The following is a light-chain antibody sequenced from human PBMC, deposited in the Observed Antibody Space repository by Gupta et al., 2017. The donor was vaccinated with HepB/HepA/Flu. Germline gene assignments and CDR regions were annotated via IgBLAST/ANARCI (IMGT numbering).Light chain of an antibody. CDR3: SAYTSRNTLL. Sequence: SALTQSASVSGSPRLSITISCSGTSSDVGYYNYVSWYQQYTGKAPKLMIYDVSYRPSGVSNWLSGSKSANTASLTISGLQAEDEADYYCSAYTSRNTLLFGGGTKLTVL. V-gene: IGLV2-14*01. CDR1: SSDVGYYNY. CDR2: DVS. J-gene: IGLJ2*01.